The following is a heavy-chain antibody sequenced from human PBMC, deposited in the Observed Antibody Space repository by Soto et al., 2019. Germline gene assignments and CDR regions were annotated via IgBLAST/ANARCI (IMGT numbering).Heavy chain of an antibody. CDR1: GFTFSSFA. V-gene: IGHV3-30*04. CDR3: ARGGRGLRGAFDV. CDR2: ISFNGLSQ. Sequence: QEILVESGRGVVQSGTSLRLSCAASGFTFSSFAMHWVRQAPGKGLEWVSVISFNGLSQFYADSVRGRVTVSRDNSKNTLYLQLDSLRPDDTAVYSCARGGRGLRGAFDVWGQGTEVSVS. J-gene: IGHJ3*01. D-gene: IGHD3-16*01.